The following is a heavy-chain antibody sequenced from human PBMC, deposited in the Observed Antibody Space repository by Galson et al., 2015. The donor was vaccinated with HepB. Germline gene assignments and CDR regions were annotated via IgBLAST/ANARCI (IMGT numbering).Heavy chain of an antibody. V-gene: IGHV1-18*04. D-gene: IGHD2-15*01. Sequence: SVKVSCKASGYTFTSYGISWVRQAPGQGLEWMGWISAYNGNTNYAQKLQGRVTMTTDTSTSTAYMELRSLRSDDTAVYYCASSFSGGSSPYLDWGQGTLVTVSS. CDR3: ASSFSGGSSPYLD. CDR2: ISAYNGNT. CDR1: GYTFTSYG. J-gene: IGHJ4*02.